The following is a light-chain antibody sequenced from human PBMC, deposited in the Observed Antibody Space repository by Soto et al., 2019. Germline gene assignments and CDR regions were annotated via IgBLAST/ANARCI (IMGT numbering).Light chain of an antibody. V-gene: IGLV2-14*01. CDR3: SSHTSSSTDYV. Sequence: QSALTQPASVSGSPGQSITISCTGSSSDVGSDKYVSWYQQHPGKAPKVMIYEVSNRPSGVSNRFYGSKSGNTASLTISGLQAEDEADYYCSSHTSSSTDYVFGTGTKLTVL. J-gene: IGLJ1*01. CDR1: SSDVGSDKY. CDR2: EVS.